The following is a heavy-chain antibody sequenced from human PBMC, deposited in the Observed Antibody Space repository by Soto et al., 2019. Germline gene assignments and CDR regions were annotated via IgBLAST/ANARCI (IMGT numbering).Heavy chain of an antibody. CDR2: ISYDGSNK. CDR1: GFTFSSYA. V-gene: IGHV3-30-3*01. CDR3: ARVVWNYYYYYYGMDV. J-gene: IGHJ6*02. Sequence: GGSLRLSCAASGFTFSSYAMHWVRQAPGKGLEWVAVISYDGSNKYYADSVKGRVTISRDNSKNTLYLQMNSLRAEDTAVYYCARVVWNYYYYYYGMDVWGQGTTVTVSS. D-gene: IGHD1-7*01.